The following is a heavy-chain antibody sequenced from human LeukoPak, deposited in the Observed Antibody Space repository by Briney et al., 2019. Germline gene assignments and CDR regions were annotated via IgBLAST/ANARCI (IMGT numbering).Heavy chain of an antibody. CDR1: GYTLTDHY. CDR2: INPTNGFA. Sequence: ASVKVSCKASGYTLTDHYMHWLRQTRGHGLEWMGWINPTNGFAVYGQAFQGRVTMTRDTSISTVYVELTNLRSDDTGVYYCAKEGYSNGPDPWGQGTLVTVSS. J-gene: IGHJ5*02. CDR3: AKEGYSNGPDP. D-gene: IGHD5-12*01. V-gene: IGHV1-2*02.